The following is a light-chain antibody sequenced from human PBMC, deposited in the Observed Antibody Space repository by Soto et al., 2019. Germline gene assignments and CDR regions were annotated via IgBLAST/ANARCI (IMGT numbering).Light chain of an antibody. CDR3: QEYSTPPRYT. CDR1: QKVLYSSNNKNL. V-gene: IGKV4-1*01. Sequence: DIVMTQSPEYLAVSLGERATINCKSSQKVLYSSNNKNLIAWYQQKPGQPPKLLIYWASTRESGVPDRFSGSGYGRAFSLTISSLQAEAVAVYYCQEYSTPPRYTFGQGTRLAIK. J-gene: IGKJ2*01. CDR2: WAS.